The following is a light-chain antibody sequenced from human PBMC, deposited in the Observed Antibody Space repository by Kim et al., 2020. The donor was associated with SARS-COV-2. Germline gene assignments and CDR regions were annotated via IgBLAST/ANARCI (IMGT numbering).Light chain of an antibody. CDR3: SSYTRSSTLYVL. CDR2: AVN. V-gene: IGLV2-14*03. J-gene: IGLJ2*01. CDR1: SSDVSDHNY. Sequence: SITISCTGTSSDVSDHNYVSWYQQHPGKAPKLIIYAVNNRPSGVSNRFSGSKSGNTASLTISGLQAEDEADYYCSSYTRSSTLYVLFGGGTQLTVL.